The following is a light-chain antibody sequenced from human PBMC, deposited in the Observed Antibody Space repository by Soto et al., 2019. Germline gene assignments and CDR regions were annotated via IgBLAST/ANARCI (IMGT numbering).Light chain of an antibody. V-gene: IGKV1-13*02. CDR1: QGISSA. Sequence: SVGDSFTITFRASQGISSALAWYQQKPGKAPKLLIYDASSLESGVPSRFSGSGSGTEFTLTISSLQPEDFATYYCQQHGQWPITFGQGTRLEIK. CDR3: QQHGQWPIT. J-gene: IGKJ5*01. CDR2: DAS.